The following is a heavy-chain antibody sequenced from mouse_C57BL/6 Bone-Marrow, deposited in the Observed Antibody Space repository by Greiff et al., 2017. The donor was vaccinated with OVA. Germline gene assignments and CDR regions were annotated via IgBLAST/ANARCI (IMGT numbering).Heavy chain of an antibody. CDR1: GFTFSSYA. Sequence: EVHLVESGGGLVKPGGSLKLSCAASGFTFSSYAMSWVRQTPEKRLEWVATISDGGSYTYYPDNVKGRFTISRDNAKNNLYMQMSHLKSEDTAMYCCERNYCGRSYGVNWGQGTTLTVSS. CDR3: ERNYCGRSYGVN. D-gene: IGHD1-1*01. V-gene: IGHV5-4*01. J-gene: IGHJ2*01. CDR2: ISDGGSYT.